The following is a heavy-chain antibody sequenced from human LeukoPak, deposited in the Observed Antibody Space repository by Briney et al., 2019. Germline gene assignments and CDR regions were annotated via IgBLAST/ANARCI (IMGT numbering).Heavy chain of an antibody. CDR3: AREVRWGLDY. Sequence: PGGSLRLSCAASGFTFSNYEMNWVRQAPGKGLEWVSSISSSSSYIYYADSVKGRFTISRDNAKNSLYLQMNSLRAEDTAVYYCAREVRWGLDYWGQGTLVTVSS. V-gene: IGHV3-21*01. J-gene: IGHJ4*02. D-gene: IGHD2-21*02. CDR2: ISSSSSYI. CDR1: GFTFSNYE.